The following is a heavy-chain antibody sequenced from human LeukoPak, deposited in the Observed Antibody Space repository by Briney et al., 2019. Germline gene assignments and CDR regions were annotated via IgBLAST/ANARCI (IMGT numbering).Heavy chain of an antibody. D-gene: IGHD1-26*01. Sequence: SETLSLTCTVSGGSISSYYWSWIRQPPGRGLEWIGYIYYSGSTNYNPSLKSRVTISVDTSKNQFSLKLSSVTAADTAVYYCARIVGAAYNWFDPWGQGTLDTVSS. V-gene: IGHV4-59*01. CDR1: GGSISSYY. CDR2: IYYSGST. CDR3: ARIVGAAYNWFDP. J-gene: IGHJ5*02.